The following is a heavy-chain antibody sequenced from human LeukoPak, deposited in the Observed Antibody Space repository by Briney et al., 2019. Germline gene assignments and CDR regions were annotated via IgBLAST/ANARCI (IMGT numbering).Heavy chain of an antibody. Sequence: GGSLRLSCAASGFTFSSYSMNWVRQAPGKGLEWVSSISSSSSYIYYADSVKGRFTISRGNAKNSLYLQMNSLRAEDTAVYYCARAGAVAVAGPTKNYYYYGMDVWGQGTTVTVSS. CDR3: ARAGAVAVAGPTKNYYYYGMDV. CDR2: ISSSSSYI. D-gene: IGHD6-19*01. J-gene: IGHJ6*02. V-gene: IGHV3-21*01. CDR1: GFTFSSYS.